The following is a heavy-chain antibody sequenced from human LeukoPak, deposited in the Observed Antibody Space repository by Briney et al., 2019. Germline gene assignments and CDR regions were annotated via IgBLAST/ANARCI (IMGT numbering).Heavy chain of an antibody. D-gene: IGHD2-2*01. CDR1: GFTFSSYS. CDR2: ISSSSSYI. J-gene: IGHJ4*02. V-gene: IGHV3-21*04. CDR3: AEGSRGALNDYFDY. Sequence: GGSLRLFCAASGFTFSSYSMNWVRQAPGKGLEWVSSISSSSSYINYADSVKGRFTISRDNSKSTMYLQMSSLRAEDTAVYYCAEGSRGALNDYFDYWGQGTLVTVSS.